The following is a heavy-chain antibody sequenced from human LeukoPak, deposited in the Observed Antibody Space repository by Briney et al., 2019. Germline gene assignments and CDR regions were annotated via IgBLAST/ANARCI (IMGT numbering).Heavy chain of an antibody. V-gene: IGHV1-2*02. Sequence: GASVKVSCQASGYTFTGYYMHWVRQARGKGLEWMGWINPKSGGNNYVQKFQGRVTITRDRSISTAYMELNRLRSTDTPVYYCAKTIIAARKVYVYGGRGTLITVSA. CDR2: INPKSGGN. CDR1: GYTFTGYY. J-gene: IGHJ4*02. CDR3: AKTIIAARKVYVY. D-gene: IGHD6-25*01.